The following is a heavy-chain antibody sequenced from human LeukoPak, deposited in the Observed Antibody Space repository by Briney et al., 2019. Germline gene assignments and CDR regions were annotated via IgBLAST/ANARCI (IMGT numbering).Heavy chain of an antibody. CDR3: ARADIVVVPAAKGPDAFDI. Sequence: GESLKISCKGSGYSFTSYWIGWVRQMPGKGLEWMGIIYPGDSDTRYSPSFQGQVTISADKSISTAYLQWSSLKASDTAMYYCARADIVVVPAAKGPDAFDIWGQGTMVTVSS. J-gene: IGHJ3*02. V-gene: IGHV5-51*01. CDR2: IYPGDSDT. CDR1: GYSFTSYW. D-gene: IGHD2-2*01.